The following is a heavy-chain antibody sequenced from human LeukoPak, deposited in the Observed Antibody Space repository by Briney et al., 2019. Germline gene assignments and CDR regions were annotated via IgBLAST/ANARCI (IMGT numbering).Heavy chain of an antibody. J-gene: IGHJ4*02. CDR1: GFTFSSYW. CDR2: INSDGSST. D-gene: IGHD3-10*01. V-gene: IGHV3-74*01. Sequence: PGGSLRLSCAASGFTFSSYWMHWVRQAPGKGLVWVSRINSDGSSTSYADSVKGRFTISRDNAKNTLYLQMNSLRAEDTAVYYRARANVITMVRGVLDYWGQGTLVTVSS. CDR3: ARANVITMVRGVLDY.